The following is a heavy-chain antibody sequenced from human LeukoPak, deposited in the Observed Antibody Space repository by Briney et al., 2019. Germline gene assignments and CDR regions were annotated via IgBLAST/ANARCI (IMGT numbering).Heavy chain of an antibody. CDR1: GGSFSGYY. V-gene: IGHV4-34*01. J-gene: IGHJ3*02. D-gene: IGHD5-24*01. CDR3: ARGGRDGYNSVWYRWAFDI. CDR2: INHSGST. Sequence: SETLSLTCAVYGGSFSGYYWSWIRQPPGKGLEWIGEINHSGSTNYNPSLKSRVTISVDTSKNQFSLKLSSVTAADTAVYYCARGGRDGYNSVWYRWAFDIWGQGTMVTVSS.